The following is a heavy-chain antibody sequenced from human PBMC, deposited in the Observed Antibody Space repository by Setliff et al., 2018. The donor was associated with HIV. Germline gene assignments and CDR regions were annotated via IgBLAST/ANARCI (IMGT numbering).Heavy chain of an antibody. CDR2: IYTSGST. J-gene: IGHJ3*02. V-gene: IGHV4-4*07. CDR1: GGSISSYY. CDR3: ASDRPHYDYVWGSYPHAFDI. D-gene: IGHD3-16*02. Sequence: PSETLSLTCTVSGGSISSYYWSWIRQPAGKGLEWIGRIYTSGSTNYNPSLKSRVTMSVDTSKNQFSLKLSSVTAADTAVYYCASDRPHYDYVWGSYPHAFDIWGQGTMVTVSS.